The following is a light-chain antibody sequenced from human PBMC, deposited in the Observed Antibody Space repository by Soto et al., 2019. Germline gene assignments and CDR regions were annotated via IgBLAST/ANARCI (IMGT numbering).Light chain of an antibody. J-gene: IGLJ1*01. Sequence: QSALTQPPSASGSPGQSVTISCTGTSSDVGAYNYVSLYQQHPGKAPKLMISEVNKRPSGVPDRFSGSKSGNTASLTVSGLQPEDEADYYCSSYGGPNNSNYVFGTGTKLTVL. CDR1: SSDVGAYNY. CDR2: EVN. V-gene: IGLV2-8*01. CDR3: SSYGGPNNSNYV.